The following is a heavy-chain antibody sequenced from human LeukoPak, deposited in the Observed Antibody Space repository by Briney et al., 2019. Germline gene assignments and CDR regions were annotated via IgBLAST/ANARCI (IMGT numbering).Heavy chain of an antibody. J-gene: IGHJ4*02. CDR3: ARVTIVGATDFDY. Sequence: SETLSLTCTVSGGSISSYYWSWIRQPPGKGLVWIGYIYYSGSTNYNPSLKSRVTISVDTSKNQFSLKLSSVTAADTAVYYCARVTIVGATDFDYWGQGTLVTVSS. V-gene: IGHV4-59*01. D-gene: IGHD1-26*01. CDR1: GGSISSYY. CDR2: IYYSGST.